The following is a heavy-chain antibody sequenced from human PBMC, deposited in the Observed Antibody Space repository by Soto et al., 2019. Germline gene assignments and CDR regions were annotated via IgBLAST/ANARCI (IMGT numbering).Heavy chain of an antibody. V-gene: IGHV1-2*02. CDR3: ARVLRFLEWLPAGY. Sequence: ASVKVSCKASGYTFTGYYMHWVRRAPGQGLEWMGWINPNSGGTNYAQKFQGRVTMTRDTSISTAYMELSRLRSDDTAVYYCARVLRFLEWLPAGYWGQGTLVTVSS. D-gene: IGHD3-3*01. J-gene: IGHJ4*02. CDR2: INPNSGGT. CDR1: GYTFTGYY.